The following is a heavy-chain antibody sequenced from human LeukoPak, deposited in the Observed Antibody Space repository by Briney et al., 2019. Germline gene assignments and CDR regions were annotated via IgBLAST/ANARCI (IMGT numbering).Heavy chain of an antibody. V-gene: IGHV3-48*03. CDR2: ISSSGSTI. CDR1: GFTFSSYE. J-gene: IGHJ3*02. CDR3: ARDLRPRYYYDSSGYYGGAFDI. D-gene: IGHD3-22*01. Sequence: GGSLRLSCAASGFTFSSYEMNWVRQAPGKGLEWVSYISSSGSTIYYADSVKGRFTISRDNAKNSLYLQMNSLRAEDTAVYYCARDLRPRYYYDSSGYYGGAFDIWGQGTMVTVSS.